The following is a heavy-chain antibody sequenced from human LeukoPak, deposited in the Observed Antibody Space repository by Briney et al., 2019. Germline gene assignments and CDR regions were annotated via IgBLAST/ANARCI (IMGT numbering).Heavy chain of an antibody. D-gene: IGHD6-13*01. CDR3: ARGTGIAAAVTSLFQY. Sequence: ASVKVSCKASGYTFTSYYMHWVRQAPGQGLEWMGVINTSGGSTSYAQKFQGRVTMTRDTSTSTVYMELSSLRSEDTAVCYCARGTGIAAAVTSLFQYWGQGTLVTVSS. V-gene: IGHV1-46*01. J-gene: IGHJ1*01. CDR2: INTSGGST. CDR1: GYTFTSYY.